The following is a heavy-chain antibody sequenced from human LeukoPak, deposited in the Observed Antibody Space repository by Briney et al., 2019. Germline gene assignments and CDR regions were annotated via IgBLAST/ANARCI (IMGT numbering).Heavy chain of an antibody. V-gene: IGHV3-11*04. CDR3: ATSRVFDY. CDR1: GFTFSDYF. CDR2: INSAGDNI. J-gene: IGHJ4*02. Sequence: GGSLRLSCVASGFTFSDYFMSWIRQAPGRGLEWLSFINSAGDNIYYADSVKGRFTISRDNAKKTLYLEMNSLRMEDTAIYYCATSRVFDYWGQGTLVTVSS.